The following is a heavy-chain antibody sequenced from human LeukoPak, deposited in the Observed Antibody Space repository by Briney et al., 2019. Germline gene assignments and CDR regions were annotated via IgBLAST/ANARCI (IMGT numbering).Heavy chain of an antibody. Sequence: EGSLRLSCAASGFTFSSYAMSWVCQAPGKGLEWVSAISGSGGSTYYADSVKGRFTISRDNSKNTLYLQMNSLRAEDTAVYYCAKVSGGGKLIVVVITLFDYWGQGTLVTVSS. CDR2: ISGSGGST. V-gene: IGHV3-23*01. J-gene: IGHJ4*02. CDR1: GFTFSSYA. D-gene: IGHD3-22*01. CDR3: AKVSGGGKLIVVVITLFDY.